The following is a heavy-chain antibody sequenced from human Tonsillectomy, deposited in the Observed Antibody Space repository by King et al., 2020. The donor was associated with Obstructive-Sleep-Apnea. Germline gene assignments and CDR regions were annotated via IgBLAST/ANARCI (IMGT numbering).Heavy chain of an antibody. D-gene: IGHD3-22*01. CDR2: IYYSGST. CDR1: GGSISSSSYY. CDR3: ARDDYSEWLLPAFDY. Sequence: LQLQESGPGLVKPSETLSLTCTVSGGSISSSSYYWGWIRQPPGKGLEWIGSIYYSGSTYYNPSLKSRVTISVDTSKNQFSLKLSSVTAADTAVYYCARDDYSEWLLPAFDYWGQGTLVTVSS. V-gene: IGHV4-39*07. J-gene: IGHJ4*02.